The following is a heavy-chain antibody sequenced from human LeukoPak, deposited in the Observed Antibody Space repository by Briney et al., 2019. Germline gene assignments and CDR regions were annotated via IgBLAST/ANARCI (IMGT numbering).Heavy chain of an antibody. J-gene: IGHJ4*02. Sequence: SVKVSCKASGGTFSSYAISWVRQAPGQGLEWMGGIIPIFGTANYAQKFQGRVTITAVESTSTAYMELSSLRSEDTAVYYCARDLTSSPYCGGDCYSYFDYWGQGTLVTVSS. CDR1: GGTFSSYA. CDR3: ARDLTSSPYCGGDCYSYFDY. D-gene: IGHD2-21*02. V-gene: IGHV1-69*13. CDR2: IIPIFGTA.